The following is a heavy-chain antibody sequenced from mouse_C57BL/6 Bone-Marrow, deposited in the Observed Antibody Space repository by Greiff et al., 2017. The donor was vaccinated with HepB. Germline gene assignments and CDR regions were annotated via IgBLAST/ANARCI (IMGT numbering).Heavy chain of an antibody. CDR2: INPNNGGT. Sequence: VQLQQSGPELVKPGASVKIPCKASGYTFTDYNMDWVKQSHGKSLEWIGDINPNNGGTIYNQKFKGKATLTGDKSSSTAYMELRSLTSEDTAVYYCARAGDYGGFAYWGQGTLVTVSA. CDR3: ARAGDYGGFAY. D-gene: IGHD2-4*01. CDR1: GYTFTDYN. V-gene: IGHV1-18*01. J-gene: IGHJ3*01.